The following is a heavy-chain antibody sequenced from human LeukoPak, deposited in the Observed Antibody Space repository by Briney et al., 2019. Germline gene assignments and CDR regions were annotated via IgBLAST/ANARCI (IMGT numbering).Heavy chain of an antibody. J-gene: IGHJ5*02. V-gene: IGHV3-7*01. CDR1: EFTFSNYW. D-gene: IGHD6-13*01. CDR3: ARDADSVSSSWFGGYNWFDP. Sequence: GGSLRLSCAASEFTFSNYWMNWVRQAPGKGLEWVANIKQDGSEKYYVDSVKGRFTISRDNAKNSLYLQMNSLRAEDTAVYYCARDADSVSSSWFGGYNWFDPWGQGTLVTVSS. CDR2: IKQDGSEK.